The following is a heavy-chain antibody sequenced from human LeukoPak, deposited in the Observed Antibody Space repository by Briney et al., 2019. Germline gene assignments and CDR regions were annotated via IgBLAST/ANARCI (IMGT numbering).Heavy chain of an antibody. CDR1: GDSINSPGSY. V-gene: IGHV4-31*03. CDR3: AREGQWLAGTLSYHGMDV. D-gene: IGHD6-19*01. Sequence: PSETLSLTCTVSGDSINSPGSYWNWIRQYPGKGLEWIGYIYYTGSPYYNPSLKSRLTISLDTSENQFSLNLNFVTAADTAVYYCAREGQWLAGTLSYHGMDVWGQGTTVTVSS. J-gene: IGHJ6*02. CDR2: IYYTGSP.